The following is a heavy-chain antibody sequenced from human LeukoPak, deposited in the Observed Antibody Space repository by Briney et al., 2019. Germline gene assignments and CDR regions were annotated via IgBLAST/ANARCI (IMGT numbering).Heavy chain of an antibody. CDR1: GFTFSTDW. D-gene: IGHD6-13*01. CDR3: ARELASGD. V-gene: IGHV3-74*01. CDR2: INTDGNST. Sequence: PGGSLRLSCAASGFTFSTDWMHWVRQAPGKGLVWVSQINTDGNSTTYADSVKGRFTVSRDNAKNTLYLQMNSLRAEDTAVYYCARELASGDWGQGTLVTVSS. J-gene: IGHJ4*02.